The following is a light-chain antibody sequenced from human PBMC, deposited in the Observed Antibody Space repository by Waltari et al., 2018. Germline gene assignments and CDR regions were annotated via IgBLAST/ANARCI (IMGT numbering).Light chain of an antibody. CDR3: MQALQPHPFT. CDR2: LGS. V-gene: IGKV2-28*01. J-gene: IGKJ3*01. Sequence: DIVVTQSPLSLPVTPGEPASISCRPGRSPHPSKGHNYLEWYLQKPGQSPQLLIYLGSYRASGVPDRFSGSGSGTDFTLKISRVEAEDVGIYYCMQALQPHPFTFGPGTKVDIK. CDR1: RSPHPSKGHNY.